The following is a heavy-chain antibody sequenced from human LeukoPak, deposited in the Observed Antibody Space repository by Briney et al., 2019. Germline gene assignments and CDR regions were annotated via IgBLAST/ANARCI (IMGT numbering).Heavy chain of an antibody. D-gene: IGHD6-6*01. V-gene: IGHV3-21*01. CDR3: ARDRGRIAARPGLYYYYYYMDV. J-gene: IGHJ6*03. CDR2: ISSSSSYI. Sequence: SGGSLRLSCAASGFTFSSYSMNWVRQAPGKGLEWVSSISSSSSYIYYADSVKGRFTISRDNAKNSLYLQMNSLRAEDTAVYYCARDRGRIAARPGLYYYYYYMDVWGKGTTVTVSS. CDR1: GFTFSSYS.